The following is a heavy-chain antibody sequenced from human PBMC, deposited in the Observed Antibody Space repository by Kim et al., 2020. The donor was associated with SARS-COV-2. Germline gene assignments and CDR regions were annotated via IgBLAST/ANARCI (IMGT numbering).Heavy chain of an antibody. CDR2: IYYSGNT. J-gene: IGHJ4*01. D-gene: IGHD3-22*01. CDR1: GASVNSYY. V-gene: IGHV4-59*02. CDR3: ARDANYFDGSGDSV. Sequence: SETLSLTCTVSGASVNSYYSSWYRQPPGKGLEWIGCIYYSGNTKYNPSLKSRVTISLDRSKNQFSLKLRSVTPADTAIYYCARDANYFDGSGDSVWGHGSLVTVSS.